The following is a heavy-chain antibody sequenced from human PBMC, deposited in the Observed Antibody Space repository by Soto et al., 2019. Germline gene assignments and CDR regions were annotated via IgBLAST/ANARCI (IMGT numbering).Heavy chain of an antibody. V-gene: IGHV1-18*01. J-gene: IGHJ6*01. CDR1: GYTFSSYG. D-gene: IGHD3-22*01. CDR3: GRGGYYDSSGSRNYHYYGIDV. CDR2: ISPYNAYT. Sequence: QVHLVQSGGEVKKPGASVKVFCKTSGYTFSSYGVNWVRQAPGRGLEWMGWISPYNAYTYYAQKIQGRVRMTTDTSTKTAYMELRSLRSYDTAVYYCGRGGYYDSSGSRNYHYYGIDVWGQGTTVIVSS.